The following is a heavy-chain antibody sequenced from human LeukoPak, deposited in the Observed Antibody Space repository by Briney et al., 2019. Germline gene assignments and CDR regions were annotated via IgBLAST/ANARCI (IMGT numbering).Heavy chain of an antibody. CDR2: IAYSGTP. Sequence: SQTLSLTCNVSAASIDTAGYYWTWIRQPPGKGLEWIGYIAYSGTPYYNPSLNSRVTISLDTSKNQFSLKLNSVTAADTAMYYCARDRYGDFEDYWGHGTLVTVSS. D-gene: IGHD4-17*01. J-gene: IGHJ4*01. V-gene: IGHV4-30-4*08. CDR3: ARDRYGDFEDY. CDR1: AASIDTAGYY.